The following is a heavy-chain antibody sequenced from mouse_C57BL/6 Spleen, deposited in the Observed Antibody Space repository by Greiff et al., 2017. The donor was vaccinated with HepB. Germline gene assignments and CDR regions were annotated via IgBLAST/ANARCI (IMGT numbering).Heavy chain of an antibody. CDR3: ARSPPDYYGSRGWYFDV. Sequence: EVQLQQSGPELVKPGASVKIPCKASGYTFTDYNMDWVKQSHGKSLEWIGDINPNNGGTIYNQKFKGKATLTVDKSSSTAYMELRSLTSEDTAVYYCARSPPDYYGSRGWYFDVWGTGTTVTVSS. CDR1: GYTFTDYN. D-gene: IGHD1-1*01. CDR2: INPNNGGT. J-gene: IGHJ1*03. V-gene: IGHV1-18*01.